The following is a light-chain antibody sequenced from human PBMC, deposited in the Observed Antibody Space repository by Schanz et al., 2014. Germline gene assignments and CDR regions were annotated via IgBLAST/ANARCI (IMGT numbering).Light chain of an antibody. CDR2: GAS. J-gene: IGKJ4*01. CDR1: QSVSSSY. Sequence: EIVLTQSPGTLSLSPGERATLSCRASQSVSSSYLAWYQQKPGQAPRLLIYGASTRATGIPARFSGSGSGTDFTLTISALEPEDFAVYHCQQRSNWPLTFGGGTKVEIK. V-gene: IGKV3D-20*02. CDR3: QQRSNWPLT.